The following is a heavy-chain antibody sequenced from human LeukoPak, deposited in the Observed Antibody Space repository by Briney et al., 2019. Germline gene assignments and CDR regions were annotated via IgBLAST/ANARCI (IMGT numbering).Heavy chain of an antibody. CDR3: ARDQGYYDSSGYYYVFWFDP. J-gene: IGHJ5*02. Sequence: KSSETLSLTCTVSGYSISSGYYWGWIRQPPGKGLEWIGSIYHSGSTYYNPSLKSRVTISVDTSKNQFSLKLSSVTAADTAVYYCARDQGYYDSSGYYYVFWFDPWGQGTLVTVSS. CDR2: IYHSGST. V-gene: IGHV4-38-2*02. D-gene: IGHD3-22*01. CDR1: GYSISSGYY.